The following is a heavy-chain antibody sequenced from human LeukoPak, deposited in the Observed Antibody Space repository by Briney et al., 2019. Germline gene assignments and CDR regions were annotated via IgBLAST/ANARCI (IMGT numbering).Heavy chain of an antibody. V-gene: IGHV3-23*01. D-gene: IGHD6-19*01. CDR1: GFTSTTYA. CDR3: AKSRGRAVASAFDY. J-gene: IGHJ4*02. CDR2: ISGSGDTK. Sequence: GASLRLSCAASGFTSTTYAMTWVRQAPGKGLEWVSSISGSGDTKNYADSVKGRFTISRDNSKITLFLQMNRLRAEDTAIYYCAKSRGRAVASAFDYWGREPWSPSPQ.